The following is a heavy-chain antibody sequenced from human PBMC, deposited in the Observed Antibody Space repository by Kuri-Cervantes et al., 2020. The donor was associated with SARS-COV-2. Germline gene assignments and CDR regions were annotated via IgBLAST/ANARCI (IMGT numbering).Heavy chain of an antibody. D-gene: IGHD3-16*02. V-gene: IGHV1-18*04. CDR2: ISGYNGNT. CDR3: ARDHRMITFGGVIDHFDY. J-gene: IGHJ4*02. CDR1: GYTFTSYG. Sequence: ASVKVSCKASGYTFTSYGISWVRQAPGQGLEWLGWISGYNGNTNYAQKLQGRVTMTTDTSTSTADMELRSLRSDDTAVDYCARDHRMITFGGVIDHFDYWGQGTLVTVSS.